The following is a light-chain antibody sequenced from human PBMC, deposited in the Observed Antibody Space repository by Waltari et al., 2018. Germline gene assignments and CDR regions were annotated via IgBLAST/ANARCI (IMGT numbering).Light chain of an antibody. CDR1: SSDVGSYNY. Sequence: QSALTQPHSVSGSPGQSVTISCTGTSSDVGSYNYVSWYQHHPGKAPKVMVYAVTDRPSGVPDRFSGSKSGNTASLTIAGLQTDDEADYFCCSYAGSYTLIFGGGTKLTVL. V-gene: IGLV2-11*01. CDR3: CSYAGSYTLI. CDR2: AVT. J-gene: IGLJ2*01.